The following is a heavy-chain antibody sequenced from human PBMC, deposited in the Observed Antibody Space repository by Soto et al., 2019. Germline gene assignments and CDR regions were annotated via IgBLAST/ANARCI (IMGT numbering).Heavy chain of an antibody. D-gene: IGHD3-10*01. CDR3: AKNGHGSALAGDYYYGMDV. CDR2: INPSGGST. Sequence: ASVKVSCKASGYTFTSYYMHWVRQAPGQGLEWMGIINPSGGSTSYAQKFQGRVTMTRDTSTSTVYMELSSLRSEDTAVYYCAKNGHGSALAGDYYYGMDVWGQGXTVTVYS. J-gene: IGHJ6*01. V-gene: IGHV1-46*01. CDR1: GYTFTSYY.